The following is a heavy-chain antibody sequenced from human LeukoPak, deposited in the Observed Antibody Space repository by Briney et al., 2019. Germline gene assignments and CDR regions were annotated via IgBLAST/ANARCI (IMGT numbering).Heavy chain of an antibody. CDR1: GFTFSSYW. V-gene: IGHV3-7*01. J-gene: IGHJ4*02. CDR3: ARHSYYYGSGSYADY. Sequence: TGGSLRLSCAASGFTFSSYWMSWVRQAPGKGLEWVANIKQDGSEKYYVDSVKGRFTISRDNAKNSLYLQMNSLRAEDTAVYYCARHSYYYGSGSYADYWGQGTLVTVSS. D-gene: IGHD3-10*01. CDR2: IKQDGSEK.